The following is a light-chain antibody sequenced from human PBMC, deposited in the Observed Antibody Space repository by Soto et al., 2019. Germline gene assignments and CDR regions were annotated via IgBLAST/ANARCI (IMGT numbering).Light chain of an antibody. CDR2: EGS. CDR1: SGDIGSYNQ. V-gene: IGLV2-23*01. Sequence: QSALTQPASVSGSPGQSITISCTGTSGDIGSYNQVSWYQQHPGKAPKILIYEGSKRPSGVSNRFSGSKSGNTASLTISGLQAEDEADYFCSSYVGDSAYAFGTGTKLTVL. J-gene: IGLJ1*01. CDR3: SSYVGDSAYA.